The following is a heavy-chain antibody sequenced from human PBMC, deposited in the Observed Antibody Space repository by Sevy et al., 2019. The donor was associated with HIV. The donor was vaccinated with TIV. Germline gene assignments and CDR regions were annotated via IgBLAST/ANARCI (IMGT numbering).Heavy chain of an antibody. CDR3: AKVYYYGSGSYGSGYGMDV. D-gene: IGHD3-10*01. CDR1: GFTFSSYG. V-gene: IGHV3-30*18. CDR2: ISYDGSNK. J-gene: IGHJ6*02. Sequence: GGSLRLSCAASGFTFSSYGMHWVRQAPGKGLEWVAVISYDGSNKYYADSVRGRFTISRDNSKNTLYLQMNSLRAGDTVVYYCAKVYYYGSGSYGSGYGMDVWGQGTTVTVSS.